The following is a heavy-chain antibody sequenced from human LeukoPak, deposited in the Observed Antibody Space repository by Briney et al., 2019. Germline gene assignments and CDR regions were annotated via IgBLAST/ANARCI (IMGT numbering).Heavy chain of an antibody. CDR1: GGSISSGGYS. V-gene: IGHV4-30-2*01. CDR3: ARGFLDYGDYGAFDI. Sequence: SETLSLTCAVSGGSISSGGYSWSWIRQPPGKGLEWIGYIYHSGSTYYNPSLKSRVTISVGRSKNQFSLKLSSVTAADTAVYYCARGFLDYGDYGAFDIWGQGTMVTVSS. J-gene: IGHJ3*02. D-gene: IGHD4-17*01. CDR2: IYHSGST.